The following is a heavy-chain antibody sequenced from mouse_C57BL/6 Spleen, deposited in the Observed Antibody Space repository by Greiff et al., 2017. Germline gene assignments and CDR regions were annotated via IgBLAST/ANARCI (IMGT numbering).Heavy chain of an antibody. J-gene: IGHJ4*01. Sequence: EVQLQESGPGLAKPSQTLSLTCSVTGYSITSDYWNWIRKFPGNKLEYMGYISYSGSTYYNPSLKSRISITRDTSKNQYYLQLNSVTTEDTATYYCARSPDYYGSSYGAMDYWGQGTSVTVSS. CDR3: ARSPDYYGSSYGAMDY. V-gene: IGHV3-8*01. CDR1: GYSITSDY. CDR2: ISYSGST. D-gene: IGHD1-1*01.